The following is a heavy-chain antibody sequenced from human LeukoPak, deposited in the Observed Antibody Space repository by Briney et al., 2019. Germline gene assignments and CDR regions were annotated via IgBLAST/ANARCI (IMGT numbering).Heavy chain of an antibody. CDR3: ARGEYYYDSSGYIDY. V-gene: IGHV1-18*01. CDR2: ISAYNGNT. J-gene: IGHJ4*02. CDR1: GYTFTIYG. D-gene: IGHD3-22*01. Sequence: GASVKVSCKASGYTFTIYGISWVRQAPGQGLEWMGWISAYNGNTNYAQKLQGRVTMTTDTSTSTAYMELRSLRSDDTAVYYCARGEYYYDSSGYIDYWGQGTLVTVSS.